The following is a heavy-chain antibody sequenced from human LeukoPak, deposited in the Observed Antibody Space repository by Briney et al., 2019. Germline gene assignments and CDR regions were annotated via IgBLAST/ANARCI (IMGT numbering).Heavy chain of an antibody. Sequence: GGSLRLSCAASGFTFSSYIMNCVRQAPGKGLEWASYISSSSSIIYYADSVNGRFTISRDNAKKSLYLKVNSLRAEDTVVYYWAREELGFLEFDPWGEGTLVTVSS. J-gene: IGHJ5*02. D-gene: IGHD3-3*01. CDR3: AREELGFLEFDP. CDR1: GFTFSSYI. V-gene: IGHV3-48*04. CDR2: ISSSSSII.